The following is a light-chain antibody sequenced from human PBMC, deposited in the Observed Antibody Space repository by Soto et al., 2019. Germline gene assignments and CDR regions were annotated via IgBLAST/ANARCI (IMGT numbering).Light chain of an antibody. CDR3: QQYNNWPPWT. Sequence: TVMTQSPATLSVSPGERATLSCRASQSVSSNLAWYQQKPGQAPRLLIYAASTRATCIPARFSGSGSGTEFTLTISSLQSEDFAVYYCQQYNNWPPWTFGQGTKVDIK. V-gene: IGKV3-15*01. CDR2: AAS. J-gene: IGKJ1*01. CDR1: QSVSSN.